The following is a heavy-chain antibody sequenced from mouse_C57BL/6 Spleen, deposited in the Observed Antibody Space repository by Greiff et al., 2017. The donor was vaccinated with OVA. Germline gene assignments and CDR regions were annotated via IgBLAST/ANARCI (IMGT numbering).Heavy chain of an antibody. Sequence: QVQLQQPGAELVMPGASVKLSCKASGYTFTSYWMHWVKQRPGQGLEWIGEIDPSDSYTNYNQKFKGKSTLTVDKSSSTAYMQLSSLTSEDSAVYYCARREKGIPFDYWGQGTTLTVSS. J-gene: IGHJ2*01. CDR2: IDPSDSYT. CDR1: GYTFTSYW. V-gene: IGHV1-69*01. CDR3: ARREKGIPFDY.